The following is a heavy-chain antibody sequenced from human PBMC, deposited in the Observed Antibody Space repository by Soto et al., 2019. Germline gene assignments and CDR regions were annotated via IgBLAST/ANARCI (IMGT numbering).Heavy chain of an antibody. CDR2: IKSKTDGGTT. D-gene: IGHD3-10*01. CDR3: TTVSLLWFGPDY. CDR1: GFTFSNAW. V-gene: IGHV3-15*01. J-gene: IGHJ4*02. Sequence: PGGSLRLSCAASGFTFSNAWMSWVRQAPGKGLEWVGRIKSKTDGGTTDYAAPVKGRFTISRDDSKNTLYLQMNSLKTEDTAVYHCTTVSLLWFGPDYWSQGTLVTVCS.